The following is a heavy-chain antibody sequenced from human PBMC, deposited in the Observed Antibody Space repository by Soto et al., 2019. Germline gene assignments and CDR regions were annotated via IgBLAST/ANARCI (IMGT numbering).Heavy chain of an antibody. D-gene: IGHD1-26*01. CDR2: IYYSGST. J-gene: IGHJ4*02. CDR1: GGSISSGGYY. CDR3: ARTPLL. Sequence: QVQLQESGPGLVKPSQTLSLTCTVSGGSISSGGYYWSWIRQHPGKGLEWIGYIYYSGSTYYNPSLQRRFTISAHTSKNHFSLKLSSVTAAHTAVYHCARTPLLWGQGTLVTVSS. V-gene: IGHV4-31*03.